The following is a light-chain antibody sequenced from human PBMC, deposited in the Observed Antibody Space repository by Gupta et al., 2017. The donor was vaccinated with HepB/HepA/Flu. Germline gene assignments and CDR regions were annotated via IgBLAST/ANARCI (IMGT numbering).Light chain of an antibody. J-gene: IGKJ3*01. CDR2: GAS. Sequence: EIVLTRSPGTLSLSPGERATLSCRASQYVTSSYLAWYQQKPGQAPRLLIYGASSRATGIPDRFSGSGSGTDFTLTISRLEPEDFAVYYCQQYGSSPLFTFGPGTKVDIK. CDR3: QQYGSSPLFT. V-gene: IGKV3-20*01. CDR1: QYVTSSY.